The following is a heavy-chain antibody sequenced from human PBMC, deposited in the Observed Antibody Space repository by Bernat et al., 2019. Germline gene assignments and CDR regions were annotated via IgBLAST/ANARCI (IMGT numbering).Heavy chain of an antibody. CDR1: GYTSTSYA. CDR2: INAGNGNT. V-gene: IGHV1-3*01. J-gene: IGHJ4*02. Sequence: QVQLVQSGAEVKKPGASVKVSCKASGYTSTSYAMHWVRQAPGQRLEWMGWINAGNGNTKYSQKFQGRITITRDTSASTAYMELSSLRSEDTAVYYCARDNIAVAGGFDYWGQGTLVTVSS. CDR3: ARDNIAVAGGFDY. D-gene: IGHD6-19*01.